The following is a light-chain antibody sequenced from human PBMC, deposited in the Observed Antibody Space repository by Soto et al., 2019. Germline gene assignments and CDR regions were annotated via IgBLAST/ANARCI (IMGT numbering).Light chain of an antibody. V-gene: IGKV1-9*01. CDR3: QQLNSYPYT. Sequence: DIQLTQSPSFLSASVGDRVTITCRASQGISSYLAWYQQKPGKAPKLLIYAASTLQSGVPSRFSGSGSGTEFTLTISSLPPEDFETYYCQQLNSYPYTFGQGTKLEIK. J-gene: IGKJ2*01. CDR2: AAS. CDR1: QGISSY.